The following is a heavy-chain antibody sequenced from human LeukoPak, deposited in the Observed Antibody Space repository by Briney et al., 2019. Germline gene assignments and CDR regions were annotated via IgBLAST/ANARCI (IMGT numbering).Heavy chain of an antibody. J-gene: IGHJ4*02. CDR1: GLTFSSYE. Sequence: GGSLRLSCAASGLTFSSYEMNWVRQAPGKGLEWVSYISSSGSTIYYADSVKGRFTISRDNAKNSLYLQMNSLRAEDTAVYYCASSRSGPPFDYWGQGTLVTVSS. CDR3: ASSRSGPPFDY. V-gene: IGHV3-48*03. CDR2: ISSSGSTI.